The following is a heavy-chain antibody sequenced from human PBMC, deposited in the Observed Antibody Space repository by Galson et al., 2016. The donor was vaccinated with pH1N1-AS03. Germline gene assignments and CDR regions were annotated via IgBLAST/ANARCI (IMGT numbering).Heavy chain of an antibody. D-gene: IGHD3-10*01. Sequence: SLRLSCAASGFSFVNYAMHWVRQAPGKGLEYISAISANGDSTHYANSVKGRFTISRDNSKNTVYLQMGSLRAEDMGVFYCAREHYYGSGPYYMDVWGKGTTVIVSS. CDR3: AREHYYGSGPYYMDV. CDR1: GFSFVNYA. CDR2: ISANGDST. J-gene: IGHJ6*03. V-gene: IGHV3-64*01.